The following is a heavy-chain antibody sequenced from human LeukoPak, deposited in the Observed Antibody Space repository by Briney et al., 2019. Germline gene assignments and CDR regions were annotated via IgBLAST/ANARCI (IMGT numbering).Heavy chain of an antibody. D-gene: IGHD3-10*01. Sequence: GRSLRLSCAASGFTFSSYAMHWVRQAPGKGLEWVAVISYDGSNKYCADSVKGRFTISRDNSKNTLYLQMNSLRAEDTAVYYCVISGQGKWGQGTLVTVSS. CDR1: GFTFSSYA. V-gene: IGHV3-30-3*01. CDR2: ISYDGSNK. J-gene: IGHJ4*02. CDR3: VISGQGK.